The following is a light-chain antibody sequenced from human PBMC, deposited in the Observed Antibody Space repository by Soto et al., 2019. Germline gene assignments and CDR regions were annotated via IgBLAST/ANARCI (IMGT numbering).Light chain of an antibody. CDR2: EVS. CDR1: NSDIGGHNY. CDR3: SSFSSTSTLYV. J-gene: IGLJ1*01. V-gene: IGLV2-14*01. Sequence: QSALTQPASVSGSPGQSITISCTGTNSDIGGHNYVSWYQHHPGKAPKLMIFEVSNRPSGVSNRFSGSKSGNTASLTISGLQAEDEGDYHCSSFSSTSTLYVFGTGTKLTVL.